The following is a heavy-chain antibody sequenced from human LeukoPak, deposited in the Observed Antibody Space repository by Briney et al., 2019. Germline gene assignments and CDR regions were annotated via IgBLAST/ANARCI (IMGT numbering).Heavy chain of an antibody. CDR2: ISSSGGST. D-gene: IGHD6-13*01. CDR3: AKDSGVGIYYGLDV. J-gene: IGHJ6*02. V-gene: IGHV3-23*01. CDR1: GFTFSNYA. Sequence: PGGSLRLSCAASGFTFSNYAMNWVRQAPGKGLEWVSTISSSGGSTYYADSVRGRFTISRDNSKSTLYLQMNSLRAEDTAIYFCAKDSGVGIYYGLDVWGQGTTVTVSS.